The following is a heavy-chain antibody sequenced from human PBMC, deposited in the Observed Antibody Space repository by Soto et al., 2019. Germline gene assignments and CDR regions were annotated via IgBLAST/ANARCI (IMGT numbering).Heavy chain of an antibody. CDR2: IRGSGWST. Sequence: EVQLLESGGGLVQPGGSLRLSCEASGFTFRDYAMSWVRQAPGKGLEWVSDIRGSGWSTYYADSVKGRFTISRDNSKNTPDLQANSLRAEETAVYYCAKTPVSHAAAGRGGGGYFDYWGQGTLVTVSS. CDR1: GFTFRDYA. V-gene: IGHV3-23*01. CDR3: AKTPVSHAAAGRGGGGYFDY. D-gene: IGHD6-13*01. J-gene: IGHJ4*02.